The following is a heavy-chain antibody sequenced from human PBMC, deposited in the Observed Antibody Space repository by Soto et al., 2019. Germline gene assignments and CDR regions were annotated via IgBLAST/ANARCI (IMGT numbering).Heavy chain of an antibody. CDR2: IKQDGSEK. V-gene: IGHV3-7*01. CDR1: GFTFSSYW. CDR3: AREAYSTPSEGWFDP. D-gene: IGHD3-16*01. J-gene: IGHJ5*02. Sequence: EGSLRLTCAASGFTFSSYWMSWVRQAPGKGLEWVANIKQDGSEKYYVDSVKGRFTISRDNAKNSLYLQMNSLRAEDTAGYYCAREAYSTPSEGWFDPWGQGTQVTVSS.